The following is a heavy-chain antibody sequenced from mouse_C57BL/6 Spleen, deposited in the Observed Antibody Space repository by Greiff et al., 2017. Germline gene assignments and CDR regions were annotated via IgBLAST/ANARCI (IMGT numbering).Heavy chain of an antibody. CDR2: ILPGSGST. J-gene: IGHJ4*01. CDR3: AQTRGLGGYYLYAMDY. V-gene: IGHV1-9*01. Sequence: QVQLQQSGAELMKPGASVKLSCKATGYTFTGYWIGWVKQRPGHGLEWIGEILPGSGSTNYNEKFKGKATFTADTSSNTAYMQISSLTTEDSAIYYCAQTRGLGGYYLYAMDYWGQGTSVTVSS. CDR1: GYTFTGYW. D-gene: IGHD2-3*01.